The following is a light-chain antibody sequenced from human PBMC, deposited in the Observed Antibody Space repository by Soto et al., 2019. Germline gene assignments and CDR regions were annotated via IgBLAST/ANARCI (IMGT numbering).Light chain of an antibody. CDR1: QSVIRY. CDR3: QQYNKWPLT. V-gene: IGKV3-15*01. J-gene: IGKJ4*01. CDR2: AAS. Sequence: EIVLAQSPATLSLSPGERATLSCRASQSVIRYLAWYQQRPGQAPRLLIYAASTRATGIPARFSGSGSGTDFTLTISSLQSEDFAVYYCQQYNKWPLTFGGGTKVDIK.